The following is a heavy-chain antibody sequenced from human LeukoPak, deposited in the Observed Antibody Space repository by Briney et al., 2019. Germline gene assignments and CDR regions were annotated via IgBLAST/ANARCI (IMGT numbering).Heavy chain of an antibody. CDR1: GFTFSSYA. J-gene: IGHJ4*02. Sequence: GGSLRLSCAASGFTFSSYAMHWVRQAPGKGLEWVAVISYDGSNKYYADSVKGRFTISRDNSKNTLYLQMNSLRAEDTAVYYCARDLYRGYDQGVTDYWGQGTLVTVSS. CDR3: ARDLYRGYDQGVTDY. V-gene: IGHV3-30*01. CDR2: ISYDGSNK. D-gene: IGHD5-12*01.